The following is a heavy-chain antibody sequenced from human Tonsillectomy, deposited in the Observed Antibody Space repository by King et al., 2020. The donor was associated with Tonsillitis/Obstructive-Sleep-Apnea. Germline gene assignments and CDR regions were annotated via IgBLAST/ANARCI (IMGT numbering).Heavy chain of an antibody. V-gene: IGHV1-69*10. D-gene: IGHD1-26*01. CDR1: GGTSSSYV. CDR3: ASGAAAGSYRGIQH. Sequence: QLVQSGAEVKKPGSSVKVSCRASGGTSSSYVISWVRQAPGQGLEWMGGIIPILDITNNAQKFQGRVTITAHKATGTAYMELSSLKSDDTAVYYWASGAAAGSYRGIQHWGQGTLVTVS. J-gene: IGHJ1*01. CDR2: IIPILDIT.